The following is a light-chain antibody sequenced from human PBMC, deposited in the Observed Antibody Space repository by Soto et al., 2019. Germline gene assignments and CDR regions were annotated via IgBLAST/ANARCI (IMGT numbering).Light chain of an antibody. J-gene: IGKJ5*01. CDR3: QQANSLPIV. Sequence: DIPVTQSPSSVSASVGDRVTITCRASQDIKKWLVWYQQKPGKAPNLLIYSASVLHGGVPSRFSGSGSGTDFTLTISGLQPEDFGTYYCQQANSLPIVFGHGTRLEMK. CDR2: SAS. V-gene: IGKV1-12*01. CDR1: QDIKKW.